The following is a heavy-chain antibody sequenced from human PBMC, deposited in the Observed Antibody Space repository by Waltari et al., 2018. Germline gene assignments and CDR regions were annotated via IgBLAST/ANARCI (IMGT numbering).Heavy chain of an antibody. J-gene: IGHJ3*02. CDR3: ASSSGWHISAFDI. Sequence: QVQLQESGPGLVKPSETLSLTCAVSGYSISSGYYWGWIRQPPGKGLEWIGSIYHSGSTYYNPSLKSRVTISVDTSKNQFSLKLSSVTAADTAVYYCASSSGWHISAFDIWGQGTMVTVSS. CDR1: GYSISSGYY. D-gene: IGHD6-19*01. V-gene: IGHV4-38-2*01. CDR2: IYHSGST.